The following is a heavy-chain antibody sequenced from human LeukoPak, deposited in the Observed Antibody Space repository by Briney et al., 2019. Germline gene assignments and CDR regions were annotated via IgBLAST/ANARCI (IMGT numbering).Heavy chain of an antibody. D-gene: IGHD1-1*01. V-gene: IGHV3-30*04. CDR3: ARSRGTDY. CDR1: GFTFSSYV. J-gene: IGHJ4*02. CDR2: ISYDGSNE. Sequence: GGSLRLSCAASGFTFSSYVMHWVRQAPGKGLEWVAIISYDGSNEYYADSVKGRFTISRDNAKNSLYLQMNSLRAEDTAVYYCARSRGTDYWGQGTLVTVSS.